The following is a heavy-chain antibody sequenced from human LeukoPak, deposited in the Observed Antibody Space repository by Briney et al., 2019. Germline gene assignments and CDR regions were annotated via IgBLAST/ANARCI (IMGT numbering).Heavy chain of an antibody. V-gene: IGHV3-23*01. CDR2: ISGSGGST. CDR1: GFTFSSYA. J-gene: IGHJ4*02. CDR3: AKRPYCSGAVCYHIDY. Sequence: GGSLRLSCAASGFTFSSYAMSWVRQAPGKGMEWVSTISGSGGSTYYADSVKGRFTISRDNSKNTVYLQLNRLRAEDTAVYYCAKRPYCSGAVCYHIDYWGQGTLVTVSS. D-gene: IGHD2-15*01.